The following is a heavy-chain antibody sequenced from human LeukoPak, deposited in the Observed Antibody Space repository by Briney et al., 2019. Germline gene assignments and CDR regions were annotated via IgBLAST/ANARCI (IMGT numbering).Heavy chain of an antibody. Sequence: ASVKVSCKASGYTFTSYDINWVRQATGQGLEWMGWMNPNSGNTGYAQKFQGRATMTRNTSISTAYMELSSLRSEDTAVYYCARGGGYYDRSAKYFIRPPEYWGQGTLVTVSS. CDR2: MNPNSGNT. D-gene: IGHD3-22*01. J-gene: IGHJ4*02. V-gene: IGHV1-8*01. CDR3: ARGGGYYDRSAKYFIRPPEY. CDR1: GYTFTSYD.